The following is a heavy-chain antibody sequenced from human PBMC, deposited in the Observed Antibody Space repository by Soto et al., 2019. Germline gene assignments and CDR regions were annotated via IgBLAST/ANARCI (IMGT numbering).Heavy chain of an antibody. D-gene: IGHD3-22*01. J-gene: IGHJ4*02. CDR3: AKDSGYDSSGPTD. Sequence: SLRLSCAASGFTFSSYGMHWVRQAPGKGLEWVAVISYDGSNKYYADSVKGRFTISRDNSKNTLYLQMNSLRAEDTAVYYCAKDSGYDSSGPTDWGQGTLVTVSS. CDR2: ISYDGSNK. V-gene: IGHV3-30*18. CDR1: GFTFSSYG.